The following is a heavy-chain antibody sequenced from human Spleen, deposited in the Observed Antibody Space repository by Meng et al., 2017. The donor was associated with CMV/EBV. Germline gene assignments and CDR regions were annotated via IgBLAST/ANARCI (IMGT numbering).Heavy chain of an antibody. Sequence: ASVKVSCKASEYSFTSYGISWVRQAPGQGLEWMGWINTYNGDTNYAQKLQGRVTMTRDTSTGTAYMELGSLRSDDTAVYYCARDSRHCSSTSCPTDYWGQGTLVTVSS. CDR3: ARDSRHCSSTSCPTDY. D-gene: IGHD2-2*01. V-gene: IGHV1-18*01. CDR1: EYSFTSYG. J-gene: IGHJ4*02. CDR2: INTYNGDT.